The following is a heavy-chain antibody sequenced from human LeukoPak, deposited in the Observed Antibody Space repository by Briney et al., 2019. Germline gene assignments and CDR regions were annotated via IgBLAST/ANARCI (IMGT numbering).Heavy chain of an antibody. CDR1: GFIFDNYA. Sequence: PGRSLRLSCAASGFIFDNYAMHWVRQAPGKGPEWVSGISWNSGGIGYADSVKGRFTISRDNAKNSLYLQMKSLRVEDTAFYYCVKDLTYSSTLPRPGYWGQGTLVTVSS. CDR2: ISWNSGGI. D-gene: IGHD5-18*01. J-gene: IGHJ4*02. V-gene: IGHV3-9*01. CDR3: VKDLTYSSTLPRPGY.